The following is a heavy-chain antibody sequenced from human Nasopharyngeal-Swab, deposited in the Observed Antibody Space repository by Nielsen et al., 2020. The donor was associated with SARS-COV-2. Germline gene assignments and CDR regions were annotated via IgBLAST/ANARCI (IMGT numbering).Heavy chain of an antibody. V-gene: IGHV3-7*01. CDR2: IKQDGSEK. J-gene: IGHJ6*02. D-gene: IGHD3-16*02. Sequence: WILQPPGKGLEWVANIKQDGSEKYYVDSVKGRFTISRDNAKNSLYLQMNSLRAEDTAVYYCARDKGLRDYVWGSYRSSYYYYYGMDVWGQGTTVTVSS. CDR3: ARDKGLRDYVWGSYRSSYYYYYGMDV.